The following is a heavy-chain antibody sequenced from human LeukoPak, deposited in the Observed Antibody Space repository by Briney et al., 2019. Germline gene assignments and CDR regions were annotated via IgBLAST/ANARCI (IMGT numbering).Heavy chain of an antibody. Sequence: GGSLSLSCAASGFTFSNYWMSWVRQAPGKGLEWVANVKEDGSEKYYVDSVKGRFTISRDNARNSLYLQMNSLRAEDTAVYYCASGRQLGYWGQGTLVTVSS. D-gene: IGHD6-13*01. CDR2: VKEDGSEK. CDR3: ASGRQLGY. V-gene: IGHV3-7*01. J-gene: IGHJ4*02. CDR1: GFTFSNYW.